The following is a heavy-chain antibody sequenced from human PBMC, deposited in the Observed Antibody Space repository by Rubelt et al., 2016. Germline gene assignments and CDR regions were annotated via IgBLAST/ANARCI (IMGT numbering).Heavy chain of an antibody. CDR2: IYYSGTT. CDR3: ARHDCGGDCDLNWFDP. J-gene: IGHJ5*02. CDR1: GGSFSGYY. V-gene: IGHV4-34*01. Sequence: QVQLQQWGAGLLKPSETLSLTCAVYGGSFSGYYWSWIRQPPGKGLEWIGSIYYSGTTYYSPSLKSRVTISMNTSKNQFSLELSTVTAADTAIYYCARHDCGGDCDLNWFDPWGQGTLVTVSS. D-gene: IGHD2-21*02.